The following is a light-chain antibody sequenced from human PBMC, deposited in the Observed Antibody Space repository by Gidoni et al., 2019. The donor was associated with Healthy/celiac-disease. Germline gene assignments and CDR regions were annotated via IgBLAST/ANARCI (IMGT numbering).Light chain of an antibody. Sequence: DIQMTQSPSSLSASVGDRVTITCQASQDISNYLNWYQQKPGKAPKLLIYDASNLETGVPSRFSGSGSGTDFTFTISSLQPEDIATYYCQQYDNRPPRFTFGGGTKVEIK. CDR1: QDISNY. J-gene: IGKJ4*01. V-gene: IGKV1-33*01. CDR3: QQYDNRPPRFT. CDR2: DAS.